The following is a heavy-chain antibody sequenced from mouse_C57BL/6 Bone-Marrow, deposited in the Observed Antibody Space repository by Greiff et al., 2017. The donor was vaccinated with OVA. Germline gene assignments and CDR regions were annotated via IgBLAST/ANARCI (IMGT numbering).Heavy chain of an antibody. J-gene: IGHJ4*01. D-gene: IGHD1-1*01. CDR2: ISSGSSTI. V-gene: IGHV5-17*01. CDR1: GFTFSDYG. Sequence: EVMLVESGGGLVKPGGSLTLSCAASGFTFSDYGMHWVRQAPEKGLEWVAYISSGSSTIYYADTVKGRFTISRDNANNTLFLQLTSLSSEDTAMYYCAYYVYALDYWGQGTSVTVSS. CDR3: AYYVYALDY.